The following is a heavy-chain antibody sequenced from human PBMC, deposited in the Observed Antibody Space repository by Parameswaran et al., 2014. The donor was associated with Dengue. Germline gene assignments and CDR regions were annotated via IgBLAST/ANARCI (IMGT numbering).Heavy chain of an antibody. CDR2: IIPILGIA. J-gene: IGHJ6*03. CDR3: ARSNGGTAFKYYMDV. V-gene: IGHV1-69*10. D-gene: IGHD6-13*01. Sequence: WVRQAPGQGLEWMGGIIPILGIANYAQKFQGRVTITADKSTSTAYMELSSLRSEDTAVYYCARSNGGTAFKYYMDVWGKGTTVTVSS.